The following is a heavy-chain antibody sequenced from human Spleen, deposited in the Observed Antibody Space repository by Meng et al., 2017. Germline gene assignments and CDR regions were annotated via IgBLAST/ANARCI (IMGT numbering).Heavy chain of an antibody. Sequence: HLQDSVPGQLKPSEILSLTCTLSGGSLSSSNYHWCWNRQPPGKGLEWMGSINYSGTTYYNSSLKSRVTISLDTYKMQFYLRLTSVTAADKAVYYCARRAVRGDIDYWGHGTLVTVSS. CDR3: ARRAVRGDIDY. J-gene: IGHJ4*01. V-gene: IGHV4-39*01. D-gene: IGHD3-10*01. CDR1: GGSLSSSNYH. CDR2: INYSGTT.